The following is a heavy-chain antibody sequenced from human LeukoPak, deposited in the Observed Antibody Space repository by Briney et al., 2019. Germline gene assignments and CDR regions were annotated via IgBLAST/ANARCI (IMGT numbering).Heavy chain of an antibody. D-gene: IGHD3-9*01. CDR2: ISGGSTCI. J-gene: IGHJ4*02. V-gene: IGHV3-21*01. Sequence: GGSLRLSCAASGFTFSSYSMNWVRQTPGKGLEWVSSISGGSTCIYYADSLKGRFTISRDNAKNSLYLTMNSLRAEDTAVYYCARVAGDISQPEIDYWGQGTLVTVSS. CDR3: ARVAGDISQPEIDY. CDR1: GFTFSSYS.